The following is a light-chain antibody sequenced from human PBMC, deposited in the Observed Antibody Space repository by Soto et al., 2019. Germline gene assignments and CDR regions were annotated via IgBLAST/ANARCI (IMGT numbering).Light chain of an antibody. V-gene: IGLV2-14*01. CDR2: EVN. J-gene: IGLJ1*01. CDR3: SSYTTSSSYV. CDR1: SGDVGVYNF. Sequence: QSVLTQPASVSGSPGQSITISCTGTSGDVGVYNFVSWYQQHPGKAPKLIIYEVNNRPSGVSSRFSGSKSANTASLTISGLQTEDEADYYCSSYTTSSSYVFGTGTKVTVL.